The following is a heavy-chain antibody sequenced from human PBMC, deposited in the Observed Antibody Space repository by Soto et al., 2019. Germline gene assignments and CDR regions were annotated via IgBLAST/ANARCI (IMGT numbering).Heavy chain of an antibody. CDR1: GFTFSSYA. CDR3: AGAHARFYNYYHSSGSHNWFDT. D-gene: IGHD3-22*01. V-gene: IGHV3-30-3*01. Sequence: GGSLRLSCAASGFTFSSYAMHWVRQAPGKGLEWVAVISYDGSNKYYADSVKGRFTISRDNSKNTLYLQMNSLRAEDTAVYYCAGAHARFYNYYHSSGSHNWFDTWGQGTLVTVSS. J-gene: IGHJ5*02. CDR2: ISYDGSNK.